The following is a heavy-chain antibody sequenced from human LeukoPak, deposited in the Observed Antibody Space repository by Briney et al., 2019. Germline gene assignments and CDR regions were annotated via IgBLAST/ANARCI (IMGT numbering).Heavy chain of an antibody. CDR1: GFTFTRYW. CDR3: SNGIYDSSY. CDR2: VNQDGSQA. J-gene: IGHJ4*02. D-gene: IGHD6-6*01. Sequence: PGGSLRLSCATSGFTFTRYWMAWIRQSPGKGLEWVGNVNQDGSQAYYLESVEGRFTISRDNAKTSLYLHMNSLRAEYTAVYYCSNGIYDSSYWGQGTLVTVSS. V-gene: IGHV3-7*01.